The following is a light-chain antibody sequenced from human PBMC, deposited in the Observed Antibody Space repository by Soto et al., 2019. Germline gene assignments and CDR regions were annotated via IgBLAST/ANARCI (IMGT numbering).Light chain of an antibody. CDR3: QQYGSSRT. J-gene: IGKJ1*01. CDR2: GAS. Sequence: ESVLTQSPGNLSLSPGGRATLSCRASQSVSSSHLAWYQQKPGQAPRLLIYGASSRATGIPDRFSGSGSGTDFTLTISRLEPEDFAVYYCQQYGSSRTFGQGTKVDIK. CDR1: QSVSSSH. V-gene: IGKV3-20*01.